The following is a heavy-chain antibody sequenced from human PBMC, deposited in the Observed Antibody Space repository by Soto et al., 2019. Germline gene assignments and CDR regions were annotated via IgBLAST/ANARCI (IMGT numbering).Heavy chain of an antibody. J-gene: IGHJ6*02. D-gene: IGHD3-3*02. CDR2: IMPIFRTA. V-gene: IGHV1-69*12. CDR1: GGTFSTSA. Sequence: QVQVVQSGAEVKKPGSSVKVSCKTSGGTFSTSAISWVRQAPGQGLEWMGGIMPIFRTADYAQKFQGRVTITADEAARTAYLELRRLTSEDTAVYYCAREKDRAQLGGNYYYMMDVWGQGTTVTVTS. CDR3: AREKDRAQLGGNYYYMMDV.